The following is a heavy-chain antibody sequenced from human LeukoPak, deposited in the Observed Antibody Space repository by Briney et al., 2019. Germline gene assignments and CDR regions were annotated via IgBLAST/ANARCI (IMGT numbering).Heavy chain of an antibody. Sequence: TSETLSLTCTVSGASINTHYYFWGWIRQPPGKGLEWIGSVAYSGTTFHNPSLKSRLTISADTSKNEFSLNLVSVTAADTVVYYCARHADCLGDCYRDWGRGILVTVSS. CDR2: VAYSGTT. CDR3: ARHADCLGDCYRD. V-gene: IGHV4-39*01. CDR1: GASINTHYYF. D-gene: IGHD2-21*02. J-gene: IGHJ4*02.